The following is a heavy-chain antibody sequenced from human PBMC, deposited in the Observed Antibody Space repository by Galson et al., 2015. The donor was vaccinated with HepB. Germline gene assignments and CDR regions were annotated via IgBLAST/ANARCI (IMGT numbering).Heavy chain of an antibody. CDR3: ARVFTIAAAAYHFDY. J-gene: IGHJ4*02. CDR1: GFTFSNYA. D-gene: IGHD6-13*01. CDR2: ISYDGNLK. Sequence: SLRLSCAASGFTFSNYAMHWVRQAPGKGLECAAVISYDGNLKSYADSVKGRFTISRDNSKNTLSLQMNSLRTEDTAVYYRARVFTIAAAAYHFDYWGQGILVTVSS. V-gene: IGHV3-30-3*01.